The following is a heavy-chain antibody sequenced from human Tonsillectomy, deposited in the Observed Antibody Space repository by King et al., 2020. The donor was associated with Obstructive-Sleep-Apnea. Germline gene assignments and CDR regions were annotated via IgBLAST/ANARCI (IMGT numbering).Heavy chain of an antibody. CDR1: GGSISSYY. Sequence: VQLQESGPGLVKPSETLSLTCTVSGGSISSYYGSWIRQPAGKGLEWIVRIYTSGSTNYNPSLKSRVTMSVDTSKNQFSLKLSLVTAADTAVYYWARGYCSGGSCVSYNWFDPWGQGTLVTVSS. J-gene: IGHJ5*02. D-gene: IGHD2-15*01. CDR2: IYTSGST. CDR3: ARGYCSGGSCVSYNWFDP. V-gene: IGHV4-4*07.